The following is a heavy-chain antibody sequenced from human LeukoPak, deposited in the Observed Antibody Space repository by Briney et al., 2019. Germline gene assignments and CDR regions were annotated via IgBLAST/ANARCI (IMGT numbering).Heavy chain of an antibody. Sequence: GGSLRLSCAASGFTFSSYNMNWVRQAPGKGLEWVSYVSSSSSNIDYADSVKGRFTISRHNAKNSLFLQMNSLRAEDTAVYYCARDLDYVHALDIWGQGTVVTVSS. D-gene: IGHD4-17*01. CDR2: VSSSSSNI. V-gene: IGHV3-48*01. J-gene: IGHJ3*02. CDR3: ARDLDYVHALDI. CDR1: GFTFSSYN.